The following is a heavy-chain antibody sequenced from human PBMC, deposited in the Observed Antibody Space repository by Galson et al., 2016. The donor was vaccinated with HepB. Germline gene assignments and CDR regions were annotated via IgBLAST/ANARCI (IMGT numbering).Heavy chain of an antibody. CDR2: ISYEGSNR. J-gene: IGHJ4*02. D-gene: IGHD1-14*01. CDR3: ANGNFDY. Sequence: SLRLSCAASGFTFSNYGVHWVRQAPGKGLEWVAVISYEGSNRFYADSVKGRFTISRDNPTSTLYLQINDARTEDTAVYYCANGNFDYWGQGTLVTVSS. V-gene: IGHV3-30*18. CDR1: GFTFSNYG.